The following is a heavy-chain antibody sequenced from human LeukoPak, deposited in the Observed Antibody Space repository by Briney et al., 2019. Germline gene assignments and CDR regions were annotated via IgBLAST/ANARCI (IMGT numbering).Heavy chain of an antibody. CDR2: IIPILGIA. V-gene: IGHV1-69*04. J-gene: IGHJ4*02. CDR3: ARGEVVPAAPFDY. CDR1: GGTFSSYA. Sequence: GASVKVSCKASGGTFSSYAISWVRQAPGQGLEWMGRIIPILGIANYAQKFRGRVTITADKSTSTAYMELSSLRSEDTAVYYCARGEVVPAAPFDYWGQGTLVTVSS. D-gene: IGHD2-2*01.